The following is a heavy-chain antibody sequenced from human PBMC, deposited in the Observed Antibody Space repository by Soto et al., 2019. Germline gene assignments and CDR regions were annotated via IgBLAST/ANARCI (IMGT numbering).Heavy chain of an antibody. V-gene: IGHV3-30*18. CDR1: GFSFSSYG. CDR3: AKDSSFCSSSNCYTNAFDV. Sequence: ESVGGVVQPGRSLRLSCAASGFSFSSYGMHWVRQAPGKGLEWVAVTSYDGTNIYYVDSVKGRFTISRDNSKNTLFLQMNSLRPEDTAVYYCAKDSSFCSSSNCYTNAFDVWGQGTMVTVSS. D-gene: IGHD2-2*02. CDR2: TSYDGTNI. J-gene: IGHJ3*01.